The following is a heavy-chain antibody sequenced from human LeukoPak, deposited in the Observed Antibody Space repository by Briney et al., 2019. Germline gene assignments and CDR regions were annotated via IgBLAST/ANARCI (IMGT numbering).Heavy chain of an antibody. CDR2: ISSSGSTI. V-gene: IGHV3-48*04. CDR1: GFTFRSYS. CDR3: ARGTGYSSGWPDY. Sequence: GGSLRLSCAASGFTFRSYSMSWVRQAPGKGLEWVSYISSSGSTIYYADSVKGRFTISRDNAKDSLYLQMTSLRAEDTAVYFCARGTGYSSGWPDYWGQGTLVTVSS. D-gene: IGHD6-19*01. J-gene: IGHJ4*02.